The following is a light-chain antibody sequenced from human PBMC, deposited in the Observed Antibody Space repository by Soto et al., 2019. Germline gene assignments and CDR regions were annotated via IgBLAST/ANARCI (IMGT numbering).Light chain of an antibody. Sequence: DIQMTQSPSSLSASVGDRVTITCRASQGISNHLAWFQQKPGKAPKSLIYAASSWQSGIPSKFSGSGSGTDFTLTISSRQPIDFATYYCQQYKSYPMTFGQGTKVEIK. V-gene: IGKV1-16*02. CDR3: QQYKSYPMT. CDR1: QGISNH. CDR2: AAS. J-gene: IGKJ1*01.